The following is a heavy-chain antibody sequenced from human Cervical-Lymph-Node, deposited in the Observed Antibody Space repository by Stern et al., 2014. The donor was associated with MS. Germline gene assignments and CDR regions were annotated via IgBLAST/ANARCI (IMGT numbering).Heavy chain of an antibody. J-gene: IGHJ5*02. CDR2: IFYSGST. CDR1: GGSISSAGYY. Sequence: QVQLQESGPRLVKPSQTLSLTCTVSGGSISSAGYYWSWIRQHPGKGLEWIGYIFYSGSTFYNPSLKSLVTMSVDSSKNQFSLKLSSVTAADTAVYYCARTGGCSGGSCPGFDPWGQRTLVTVSS. D-gene: IGHD2-15*01. V-gene: IGHV4-31*01. CDR3: ARTGGCSGGSCPGFDP.